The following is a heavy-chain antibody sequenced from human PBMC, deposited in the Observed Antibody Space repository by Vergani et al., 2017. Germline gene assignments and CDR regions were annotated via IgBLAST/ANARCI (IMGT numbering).Heavy chain of an antibody. CDR3: ARDYRGDFFDY. V-gene: IGHV2-5*01. J-gene: IGHJ4*01. D-gene: IGHD4-11*01. CDR2: IYWNDDK. CDR1: GFSLSTSGVG. Sequence: QESGPGLVKPSQTLTLTCTFSGFSLSTSGVGVGWIRQPPGKALEWLALIYWNDDKRYSPSLKSRLTISKDTSKNQVVLTVTNMQPVDTATYFCARDYRGDFFDYWGQGVLVTVTS.